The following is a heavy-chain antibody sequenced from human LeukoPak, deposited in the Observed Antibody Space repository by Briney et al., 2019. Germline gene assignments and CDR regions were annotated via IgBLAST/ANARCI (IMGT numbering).Heavy chain of an antibody. CDR3: ATQFIAAAGTGNY. V-gene: IGHV3-23*01. CDR2: MSGSGGST. CDR1: GFTFSSYA. D-gene: IGHD6-13*01. Sequence: GGSLRLSCAASGFTFSSYAMSWVRQAPGKGLEWVSAMSGSGGSTYYADSVKGRFTISRDNSKNTLYLQMNSLRAEDTAVYYCATQFIAAAGTGNYWGQGTLVSVSS. J-gene: IGHJ4*02.